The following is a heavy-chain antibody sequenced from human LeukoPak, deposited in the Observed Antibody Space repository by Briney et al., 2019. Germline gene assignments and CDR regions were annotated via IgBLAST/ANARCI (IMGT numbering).Heavy chain of an antibody. V-gene: IGHV3-23*01. J-gene: IGHJ4*02. CDR3: AKDAMTLENRWNYRSKSDHEY. CDR2: ITGSGDNT. Sequence: QPGGSLRLSCAASGFIFKNYVMNWVRQAPGKGLEWVSTITGSGDNTYYMDSVKGRFTISRDNSKNTLYLQMDNLRAEDSGTYYCAKDAMTLENRWNYRSKSDHEYWGQGTPVIVSS. D-gene: IGHD1-7*01. CDR1: GFIFKNYV.